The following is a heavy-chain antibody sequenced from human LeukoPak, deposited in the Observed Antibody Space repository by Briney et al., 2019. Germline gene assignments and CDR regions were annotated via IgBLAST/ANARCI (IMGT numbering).Heavy chain of an antibody. CDR2: FGTRSTSI. V-gene: IGHV3-21*01. Sequence: GGSLRLSCTASGSTFSGYSMNWIRQAPGKGLEWVSSFGTRSTSIYHAGSVKGRFAISRDNAKNLLYLQMNSLRAEDTALYYCAREVSEGFDFWGQGTLVTVSS. CDR1: GSTFSGYS. CDR3: AREVSEGFDF. J-gene: IGHJ4*02. D-gene: IGHD3-22*01.